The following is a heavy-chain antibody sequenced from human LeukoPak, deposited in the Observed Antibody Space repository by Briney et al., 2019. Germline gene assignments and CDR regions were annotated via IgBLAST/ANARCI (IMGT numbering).Heavy chain of an antibody. V-gene: IGHV3-48*03. CDR2: ISSSGSTI. Sequence: GGSLRLSCAASGFTFSSYEMNWVRQAPGKGLEWVSYISSSGSTIYYADSVKGRFTISRDNAKNSLYLQMNSLRAEDTAVYYCARSGGEATGLGIGHCSGGTCGFDYWGQGTLVTVSS. CDR3: ARSGGEATGLGIGHCSGGTCGFDY. CDR1: GFTFSSYE. J-gene: IGHJ4*02. D-gene: IGHD2-15*01.